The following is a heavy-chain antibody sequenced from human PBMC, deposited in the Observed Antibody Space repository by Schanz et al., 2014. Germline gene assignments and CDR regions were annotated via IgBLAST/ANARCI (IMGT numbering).Heavy chain of an antibody. Sequence: QVQLQESGPGLVKPSQTLSLTCAVYGGSIRSGTYYWSWIRQPAGKALEWVGRVFPNGITNYNPSRKSRVPIPLDTSKNQFSLTRPSLTAADTAVYYCARDTTWRLDLWGRGTLVTVSS. CDR3: ARDTTWRLDL. D-gene: IGHD1-1*01. CDR1: GGSIRSGTYY. V-gene: IGHV4-61*02. J-gene: IGHJ2*01. CDR2: VFPNGIT.